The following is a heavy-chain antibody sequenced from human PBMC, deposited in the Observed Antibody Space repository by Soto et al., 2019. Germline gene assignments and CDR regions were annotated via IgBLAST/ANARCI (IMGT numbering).Heavy chain of an antibody. CDR3: TRKTPPTGMEV. CDR2: IGSGGDT. D-gene: IGHD3-9*01. V-gene: IGHV3-13*01. CDR1: GFTLSSYD. J-gene: IGHJ6*02. Sequence: EVQLVESGGGLVQPGGSLRGSCAASGFTLSSYDIHWVRQATGEGLAWVSGIGSGGDTHYADSVKGRFIISRGDGKNSLYLQMNNLRVGDTAVYYCTRKTPPTGMEVWGQGATVTVSS.